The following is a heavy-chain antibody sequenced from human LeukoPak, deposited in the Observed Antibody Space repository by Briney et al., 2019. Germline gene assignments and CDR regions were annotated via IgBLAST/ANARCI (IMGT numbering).Heavy chain of an antibody. CDR1: GFTFSSYA. CDR2: ISGSGGST. V-gene: IGHV3-23*01. J-gene: IGHJ2*01. Sequence: SGGSLRLSCAASGFTFSSYAMSWVRQAPGKGLEWVSGISGSGGSTYYVDSVKGRFTISRDNSKNTLYLQMNRLRAEDTAVYYCAKNPYQPFRYSYFDLWGRGTRVTVSS. D-gene: IGHD2-2*01. CDR3: AKNPYQPFRYSYFDL.